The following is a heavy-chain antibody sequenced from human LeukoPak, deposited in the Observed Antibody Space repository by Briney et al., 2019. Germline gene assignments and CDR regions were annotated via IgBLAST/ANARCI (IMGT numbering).Heavy chain of an antibody. V-gene: IGHV1-2*02. J-gene: IGHJ3*01. CDR3: ARTFYDTLDSDAFDF. Sequence: GASVKLSCKASGYTFTGYYMHWVRQAPGQGLEWMGWINPDCGGTNNAQKFQGRVTMTRDASISTAYMELSRLRSDDTAVYYCARTFYDTLDSDAFDFWGQGTMVIVSS. CDR2: INPDCGGT. CDR1: GYTFTGYY. D-gene: IGHD2/OR15-2a*01.